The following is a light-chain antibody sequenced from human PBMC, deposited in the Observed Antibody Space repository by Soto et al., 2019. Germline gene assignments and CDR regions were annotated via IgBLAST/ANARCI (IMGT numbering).Light chain of an antibody. CDR3: SSYTSSSTL. Sequence: HSALTQPASVSGSPGQSITISCTGTSSDVGGYNYVSWYQQHPGKAPKLMIYEVSNRPSGVSNRFSGSKSGNTASLTISGLQAEDEADYYCSSYTSSSTLFGTGTKVTVL. CDR2: EVS. J-gene: IGLJ1*01. V-gene: IGLV2-14*01. CDR1: SSDVGGYNY.